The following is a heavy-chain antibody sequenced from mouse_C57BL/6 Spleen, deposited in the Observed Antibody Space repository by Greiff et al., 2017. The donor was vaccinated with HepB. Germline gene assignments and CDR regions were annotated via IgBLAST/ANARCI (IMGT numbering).Heavy chain of an antibody. D-gene: IGHD1-1*01. J-gene: IGHJ2*01. V-gene: IGHV1-64*01. CDR1: GYTFTSYW. Sequence: VQLQQPGAELVKPGASVKLSCKASGYTFTSYWMHWVKQRPGQGLEWIGMIHPNSGSTNYNEKFKSKATLTVDKSSSTAYMQLSSLTSEDSAVYYCARPLYYYGSSYGYFDYWGQGTTLTVSS. CDR3: ARPLYYYGSSYGYFDY. CDR2: IHPNSGST.